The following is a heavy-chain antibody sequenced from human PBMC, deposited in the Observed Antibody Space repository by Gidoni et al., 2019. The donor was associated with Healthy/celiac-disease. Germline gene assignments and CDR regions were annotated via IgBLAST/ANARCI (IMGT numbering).Heavy chain of an antibody. J-gene: IGHJ4*02. CDR3: AKDGEIYGSGSYGHFDY. D-gene: IGHD3-10*01. Sequence: EVQLLESGGGLVQHGGSRRRSCEASGFTCSRYAMSWVRQAPGKGLEWVSAIIGSGGSTYYADSVKGLFTISRDNSKNTLYLQMNSLRAEDTAVYYCAKDGEIYGSGSYGHFDYWGQGTLVTVSS. V-gene: IGHV3-23*01. CDR1: GFTCSRYA. CDR2: IIGSGGST.